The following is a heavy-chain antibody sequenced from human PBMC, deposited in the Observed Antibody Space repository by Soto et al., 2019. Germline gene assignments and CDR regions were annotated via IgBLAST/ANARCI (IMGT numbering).Heavy chain of an antibody. CDR3: ARHNYCSGSTYFDY. V-gene: IGHV4-39*01. CDR1: GGSINSRSYS. J-gene: IGHJ4*02. Sequence: PSETLSLTCSVSGGSINSRSYSWGWIRQPPGKGLEWIGTFYNNENPNYNPSLKSRVTISVDTSKNQFSLKLNSMTAADTAVYYCARHNYCSGSTYFDYWGQGILVTVSS. D-gene: IGHD3-10*02. CDR2: FYNNENP.